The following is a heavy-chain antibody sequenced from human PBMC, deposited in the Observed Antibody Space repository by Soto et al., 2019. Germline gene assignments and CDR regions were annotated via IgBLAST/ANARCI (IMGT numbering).Heavy chain of an antibody. CDR1: VYTLTSYA. V-gene: IGHV1-3*01. J-gene: IGHJ6*02. CDR3: ARDPSYYGMDV. Sequence: GASVKVSCKASVYTLTSYAMHWVRQATGQRLEWMGWINAGNGNTKYSQKFQGRVTITRDTSASTAYMELSSLRSEDTAVYYCARDPSYYGMDVWGQGTTVTVSS. CDR2: INAGNGNT.